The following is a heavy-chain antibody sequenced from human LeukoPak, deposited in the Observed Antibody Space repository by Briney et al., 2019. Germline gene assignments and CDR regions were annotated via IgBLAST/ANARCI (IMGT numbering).Heavy chain of an antibody. CDR1: GFTFDDYG. CDR2: INWNGNST. V-gene: IGHV3-20*04. CDR3: ARSLGRRRIAAAGMDYFDY. J-gene: IGHJ4*02. Sequence: GGSLRLSCAASGFTFDDYGMSWVRQAPGEGLEWVSAINWNGNSTGYADSVKGRFTISRDNAKNSLYLQMNSLRAEDTALYYCARSLGRRRIAAAGMDYFDYWGQGTLVTVPS. D-gene: IGHD6-13*01.